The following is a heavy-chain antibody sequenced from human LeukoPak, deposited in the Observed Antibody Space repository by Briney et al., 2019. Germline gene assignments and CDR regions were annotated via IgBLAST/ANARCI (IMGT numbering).Heavy chain of an antibody. V-gene: IGHV1-69*05. Sequence: EASVKVSCKASGSTFSSYAIGWARQAPGQGLEWMGGIIPIFGTANYAQKFQGRVTITTDESTSTAYMELSSLRSEDTAVYYCARDIAMVRGVTNNYYYYYYMDVWGKGTTVTVSS. CDR3: ARDIAMVRGVTNNYYYYYYMDV. CDR1: GSTFSSYA. CDR2: IIPIFGTA. J-gene: IGHJ6*03. D-gene: IGHD3-10*01.